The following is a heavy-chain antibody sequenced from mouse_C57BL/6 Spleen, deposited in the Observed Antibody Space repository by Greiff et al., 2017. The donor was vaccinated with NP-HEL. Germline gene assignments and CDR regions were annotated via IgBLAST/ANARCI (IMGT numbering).Heavy chain of an antibody. V-gene: IGHV1-52*01. Sequence: QVQLQQPGAELVRPGSSVKLSCKASGYTFTSYWMHWVKQRPIQGLEWIGNIDPSDSETHYNQKFKDKATLTVDKSSSTAYMQLSSLTSEDSAVYYCARRGNYDGGFDYWGQGTTLTVSS. CDR2: IDPSDSET. D-gene: IGHD2-4*01. CDR3: ARRGNYDGGFDY. CDR1: GYTFTSYW. J-gene: IGHJ2*01.